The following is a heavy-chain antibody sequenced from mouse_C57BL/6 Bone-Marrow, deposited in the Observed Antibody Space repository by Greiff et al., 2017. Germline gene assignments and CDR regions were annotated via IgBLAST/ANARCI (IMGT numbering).Heavy chain of an antibody. J-gene: IGHJ3*01. CDR1: GYSITSGYY. Sequence: EVKLLESGPGLVKPSPSLSLTCSVTGYSITSGYYWNWIRQFPGNKLEWMGYISYDGSNNYNPSLKNRISITRDTSKNQFFLKLNSVTTEDTATYYCAREPAYWGQGTLVTVSA. CDR2: ISYDGSN. V-gene: IGHV3-6*01. CDR3: AREPAY.